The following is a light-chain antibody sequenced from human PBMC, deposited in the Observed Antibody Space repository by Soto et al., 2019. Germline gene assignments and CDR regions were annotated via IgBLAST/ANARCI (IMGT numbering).Light chain of an antibody. CDR1: SSNIGNNY. Sequence: QSVLTQPPSVSAAPGQKVTISCSGSSSNIGNNYVSWYQQLPGTAPKLLIYANNKRPSGIPDRFSGSKSGTSATLGITGLQTGDEAEYYCGTWDSSLSAGVFGGGTKLTVL. CDR2: ANN. J-gene: IGLJ3*02. CDR3: GTWDSSLSAGV. V-gene: IGLV1-51*02.